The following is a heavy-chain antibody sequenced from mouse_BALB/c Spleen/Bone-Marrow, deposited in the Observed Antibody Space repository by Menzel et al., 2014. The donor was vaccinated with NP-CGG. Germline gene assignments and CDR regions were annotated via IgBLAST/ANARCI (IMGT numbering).Heavy chain of an antibody. CDR1: GYTFTSYW. J-gene: IGHJ2*01. CDR3: TTLARNYFDY. Sequence: VQLQQSGTVLARPGASVKMSCKASGYTFTSYWMHWVKQRPGQGLEWIGTIYPGSSDTTYNQKFKGKAKLTAVTSTSTAYMELSSLTNEDSAVYYCTTLARNYFDYWGQGTTLTVSS. CDR2: IYPGSSDT. V-gene: IGHV1-5*01.